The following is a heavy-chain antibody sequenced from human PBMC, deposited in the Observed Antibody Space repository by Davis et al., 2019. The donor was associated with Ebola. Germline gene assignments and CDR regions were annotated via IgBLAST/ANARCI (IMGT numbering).Heavy chain of an antibody. Sequence: PGGSLRLSCAASGFTFSSYAMHWVRQAPGKGLEWVAVISYDGSNKYYADSVKGRFTISRDNSKNTLYLQMNSLRAEDTAVYYCARDWIQLWGYFDYWGQGTLVTVSS. CDR1: GFTFSSYA. CDR2: ISYDGSNK. CDR3: ARDWIQLWGYFDY. V-gene: IGHV3-30-3*01. D-gene: IGHD5-18*01. J-gene: IGHJ4*02.